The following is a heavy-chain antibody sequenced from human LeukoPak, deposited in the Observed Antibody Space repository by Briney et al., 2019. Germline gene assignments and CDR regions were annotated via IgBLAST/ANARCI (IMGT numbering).Heavy chain of an antibody. D-gene: IGHD3-10*01. CDR3: AAYGSGSYDY. J-gene: IGHJ4*02. CDR1: GFTFSRYA. CDR2: ISGSGGST. Sequence: GGSLRLSCAASGFTFSRYAVSWVRQAPGKGLEWVSAISGSGGSTYYADSVKGRFTISRDNSKNTLYLQMNSLRAEDTAVYYCAAYGSGSYDYWGQGTLVTVSS. V-gene: IGHV3-23*01.